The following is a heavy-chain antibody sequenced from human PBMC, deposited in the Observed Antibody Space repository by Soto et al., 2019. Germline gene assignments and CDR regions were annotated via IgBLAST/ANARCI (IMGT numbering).Heavy chain of an antibody. Sequence: GSLRLSCAASGFTFSSYAMSWVRQAPGKGLEWVSAISGSGGSTYYADSVKGRFTISRDNSKNTLYLQMNSLRAEDTAVYYCARGRIAARPTGWFDPWGQGTLVTVSS. D-gene: IGHD6-6*01. CDR3: ARGRIAARPTGWFDP. CDR1: GFTFSSYA. V-gene: IGHV3-23*01. J-gene: IGHJ5*02. CDR2: ISGSGGST.